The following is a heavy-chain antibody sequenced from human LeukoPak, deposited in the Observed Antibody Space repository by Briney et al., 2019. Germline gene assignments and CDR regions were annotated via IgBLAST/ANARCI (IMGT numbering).Heavy chain of an antibody. CDR3: ARGLGYCTSSTCLLPFDY. CDR2: IYRGGST. J-gene: IGHJ4*02. CDR1: GFTVSTYY. V-gene: IGHV3-53*01. Sequence: GGSLRHSCAASGFTVSTYYMTWVRQAPGKGLQCVSVIYRGGSTYYADSVKGRFTVSRDNSKNTLYLQMNSLRAEDTAMYYCARGLGYCTSSTCLLPFDYWGRGTLVTVSS. D-gene: IGHD2-8*01.